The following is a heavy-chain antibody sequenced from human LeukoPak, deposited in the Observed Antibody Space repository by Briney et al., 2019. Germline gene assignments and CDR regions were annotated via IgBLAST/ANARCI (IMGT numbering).Heavy chain of an antibody. Sequence: GGPLKLSSPGSGFIAVGYWLTWFGTPPGRGREGVPNIKKEGSEKNYVDSVKGRFTISRDNAENSLFLQMNSLRVEDTAVYYCAREWQGGIAAAGTRIEGDCWGQGTLVAVSS. CDR3: AREWQGGIAAAGTRIEGDC. D-gene: IGHD6-13*01. J-gene: IGHJ4*02. CDR2: IKKEGSEK. V-gene: IGHV3-7*01. CDR1: GFIAVGYW.